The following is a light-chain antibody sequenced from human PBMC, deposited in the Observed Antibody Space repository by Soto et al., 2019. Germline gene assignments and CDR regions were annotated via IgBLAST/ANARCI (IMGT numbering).Light chain of an antibody. J-gene: IGKJ2*01. CDR3: HQYNSYSPFT. Sequence: DIQMTQSPSTLSASVGDRVTITCRASQSISSLLAWYQQKPGKAPRLLIYKASSLESGVASRFSGSGSGTEFTLTISSLQPDDFATYYCHQYNSYSPFTFGQGTKLEI. CDR2: KAS. CDR1: QSISSL. V-gene: IGKV1-5*03.